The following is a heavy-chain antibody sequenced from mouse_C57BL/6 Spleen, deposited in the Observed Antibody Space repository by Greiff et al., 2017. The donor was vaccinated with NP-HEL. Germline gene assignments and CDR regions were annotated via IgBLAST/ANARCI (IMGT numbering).Heavy chain of an antibody. V-gene: IGHV1-18*01. CDR2: INPNNGGT. D-gene: IGHD2-5*01. CDR1: GYTFTDYN. J-gene: IGHJ3*01. Sequence: EVQLQQSGPELVKPGASVKIPCKASGYTFTDYNMDWVKQSHGKSLEWIGDINPNNGGTIYNQKFKGKATLTVDKSSSTAYMELRSLTSEDTAVYYCARGGIVNLGFAYWGQGTLVTVSA. CDR3: ARGGIVNLGFAY.